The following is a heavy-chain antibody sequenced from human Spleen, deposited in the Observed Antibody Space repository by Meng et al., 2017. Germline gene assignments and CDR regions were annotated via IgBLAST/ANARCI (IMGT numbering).Heavy chain of an antibody. V-gene: IGHV4-59*12. CDR3: ARFGSGTKLYFDS. D-gene: IGHD3-10*01. CDR2: IYYRGST. J-gene: IGHJ4*02. Sequence: SETLSLTCAVSADSISNYYWGWIRQPPGKGLEWIGYIYYRGSTNYSPSLKSRVTISIDTSESRFSLRLSSATAANTAVYYCARFGSGTKLYFDSWGQGSLVTVSS. CDR1: ADSISNYY.